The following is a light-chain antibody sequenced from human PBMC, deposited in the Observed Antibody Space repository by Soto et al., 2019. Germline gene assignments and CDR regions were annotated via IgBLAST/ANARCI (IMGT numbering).Light chain of an antibody. Sequence: DIQMTQSPSSLSTSVGDRVTITCRASQSISSYLNWYQQKPGKAPKLLIYAASSLQSGVTSRFSGSGSGTDFTLTISSLHPEDFATYYCQQCYSTPWTCGQGTKVEIK. CDR1: QSISSY. CDR2: AAS. V-gene: IGKV1-39*01. J-gene: IGKJ1*01. CDR3: QQCYSTPWT.